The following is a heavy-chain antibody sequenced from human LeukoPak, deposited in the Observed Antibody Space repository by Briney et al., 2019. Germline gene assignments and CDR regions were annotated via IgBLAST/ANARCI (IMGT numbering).Heavy chain of an antibody. J-gene: IGHJ4*02. D-gene: IGHD1-26*01. V-gene: IGHV4-61*02. CDR3: ARVGATFDY. Sequence: SETLSLTCTVSGGSISSGSYYWSWIRQPAGKGLEWIGRIYTSGSTNYNPSLKSRVTISVDTSKNQFSLKLSSVTAADTAVYYCARVGATFDYWGQGTLVTVSP. CDR1: GGSISSGSYY. CDR2: IYTSGST.